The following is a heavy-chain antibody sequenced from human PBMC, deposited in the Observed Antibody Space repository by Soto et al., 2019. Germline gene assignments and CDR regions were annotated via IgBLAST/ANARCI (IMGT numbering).Heavy chain of an antibody. CDR3: ARSIQLWMGFDY. D-gene: IGHD5-18*01. V-gene: IGHV3-64*01. Sequence: EVQLVESGGGLVQPGGSLRLSCAASGFTFSSYAMHWVRQAPGKGLEYVSVISSNGGSTYYANSVKGRFTISRDNSKNTLYLQMGSLRAEDMAVYYCARSIQLWMGFDYWGQGTLVTVSS. CDR2: ISSNGGST. J-gene: IGHJ4*02. CDR1: GFTFSSYA.